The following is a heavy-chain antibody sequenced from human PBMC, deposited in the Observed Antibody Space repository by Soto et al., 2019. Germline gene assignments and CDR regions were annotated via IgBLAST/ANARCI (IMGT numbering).Heavy chain of an antibody. CDR1: GFTFSDYY. V-gene: IGHV3-11*05. Sequence: GGSLRLCCAASGFTFSDYYMSWIRQAPGKGLEWVSYISSSSSYTNYADSVKGRFTISRDNAKNSLYLQMNSLRAEDTAVYYCARDLPGYSGYDPNYYYYGMDVWGQGTTVTVSS. CDR3: ARDLPGYSGYDPNYYYYGMDV. CDR2: ISSSSSYT. J-gene: IGHJ6*02. D-gene: IGHD5-12*01.